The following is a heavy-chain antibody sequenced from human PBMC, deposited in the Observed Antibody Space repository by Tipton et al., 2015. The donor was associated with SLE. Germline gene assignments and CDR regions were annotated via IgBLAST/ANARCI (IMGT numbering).Heavy chain of an antibody. CDR2: IYHSGST. J-gene: IGHJ6*03. V-gene: IGHV4-38-2*02. CDR3: AREAVAYYYYMDV. Sequence: TLSLTCTVSGYSISSGYYWGWIRQPPGKGLEWIAGIYHSGSTYYNPSLKSRVSTSVDTSKNQFSLKLSSVTAADTAVYYCAREAVAYYYYMDVWGKGTTVTVSS. D-gene: IGHD6-19*01. CDR1: GYSISSGYY.